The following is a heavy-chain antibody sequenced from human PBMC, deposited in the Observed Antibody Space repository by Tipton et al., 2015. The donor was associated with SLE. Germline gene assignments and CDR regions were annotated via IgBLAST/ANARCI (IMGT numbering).Heavy chain of an antibody. V-gene: IGHV4-39*07. D-gene: IGHD5-24*01. CDR3: ARGGGYNFGY. Sequence: TLSLTCTVSGGSISSSSYYWGWIRQPPGKGLEWIGNIYHSGSTFYNPSLKSRVTISVDTSKNQLSLKLSSVTAADTAVYYCARGGGYNFGYWGQGTLVTISS. CDR1: GGSISSSSYY. CDR2: IYHSGST. J-gene: IGHJ4*02.